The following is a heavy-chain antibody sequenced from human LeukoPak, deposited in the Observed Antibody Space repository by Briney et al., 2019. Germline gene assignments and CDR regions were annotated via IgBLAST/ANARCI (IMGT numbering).Heavy chain of an antibody. J-gene: IGHJ5*02. CDR3: ARHSSSLVSNWFDP. CDR1: GFTFSSYA. Sequence: PGGSLRLSCAASGFTFSSYAMSWVRQAPGKGLEWVSAISGGGGSTYYADSVKGRFTISRDNSKNTLYLQMNSLRAEDPAVYYCARHSSSLVSNWFDPWGQGTLVTVSS. CDR2: ISGGGGST. D-gene: IGHD6-13*01. V-gene: IGHV3-23*01.